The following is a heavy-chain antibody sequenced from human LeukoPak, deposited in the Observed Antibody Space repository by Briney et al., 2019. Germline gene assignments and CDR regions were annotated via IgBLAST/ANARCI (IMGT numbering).Heavy chain of an antibody. CDR2: INPNSGGT. CDR3: ARGYYYDSSGYSPFGY. D-gene: IGHD3-22*01. V-gene: IGHV1-2*02. CDR1: GYTFIGYY. Sequence: GASVKVSCKASGYTFIGYYMHWVRQAPGQGLEWMGWINPNSGGTNYAQKFQGRVTMTRDTSISTVYMELSRLRSDDTAVYYCARGYYYDSSGYSPFGYWGQGTLVTVSS. J-gene: IGHJ4*02.